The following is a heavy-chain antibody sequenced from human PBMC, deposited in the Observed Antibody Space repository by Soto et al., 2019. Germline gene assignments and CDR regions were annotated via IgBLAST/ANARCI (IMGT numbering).Heavy chain of an antibody. V-gene: IGHV4-61*01. CDR1: GGSVNSPNFY. D-gene: IGHD2-15*01. J-gene: IGHJ4*01. CDR2: IFHNGNA. Sequence: QVQLQESGPGLVQPSETLSLTCTASGGSVNSPNFYWSWVRQPPGKGLEWIGYIFHNGNANYNSSLKSRVTISVDTSENQFSLSLTSVTAADTAVYYCARENRTSRKLRTTSAFDYWGHGILVTVSS. CDR3: ARENRTSRKLRTTSAFDY.